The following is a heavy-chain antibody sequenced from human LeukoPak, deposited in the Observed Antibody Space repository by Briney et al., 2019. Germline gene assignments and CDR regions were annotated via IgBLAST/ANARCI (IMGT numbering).Heavy chain of an antibody. CDR2: IIPVLSIL. D-gene: IGHD5-18*01. CDR3: AGFVYTAMVMSDAFDI. Sequence: GSSVKVSCKASGGTLSNYAISWVRQAPGQRLEWMGRIIPVLSILNYAEKFQGRVTITADKSANTAYMELRSLTSDDTAVYYCAGFVYTAMVMSDAFDIWGQGTMVTVSS. V-gene: IGHV1-69*04. J-gene: IGHJ3*02. CDR1: GGTLSNYA.